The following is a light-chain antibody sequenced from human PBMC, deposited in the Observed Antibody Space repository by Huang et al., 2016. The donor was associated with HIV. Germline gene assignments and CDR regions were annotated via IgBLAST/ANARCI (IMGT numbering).Light chain of an antibody. J-gene: IGKJ3*01. CDR2: STS. CDR3: QQYGSSIFT. Sequence: EIVLTQSPGTLSLSPGERATLPCRASHTISSSYLAWYQQKPGQAPRLLIDSTSSRATDIPDRFSGSGSGTDFTLTISRLEPEDFAVYYCQQYGSSIFTFGPGTKVDV. V-gene: IGKV3-20*01. CDR1: HTISSSY.